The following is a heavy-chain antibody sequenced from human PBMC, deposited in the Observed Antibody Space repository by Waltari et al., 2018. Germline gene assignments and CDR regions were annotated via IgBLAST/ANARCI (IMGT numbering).Heavy chain of an antibody. CDR2: ITTSSSSI. CDR1: GFTFSSYN. D-gene: IGHD6-19*01. CDR3: ARDRVSYSSTTLDP. J-gene: IGHJ5*02. Sequence: EVQLVESGGGLVKPGGSLRRPCAASGFTFSSYNLNWVRQATGKGLEWVSSITTSSSSIYYADSVKGRFTISRDNAKSSLYLQMNSLRAEDTAVYYCARDRVSYSSTTLDPWGQGTLVTVSS. V-gene: IGHV3-21*01.